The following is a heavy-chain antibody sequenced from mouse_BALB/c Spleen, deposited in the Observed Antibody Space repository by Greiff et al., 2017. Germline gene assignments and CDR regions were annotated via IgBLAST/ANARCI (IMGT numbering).Heavy chain of an antibody. CDR2: ISYDGSN. CDR3: ARGGGHTD. Sequence: EVQVVESGPGLVKPSQSLSLTCSVTGYSITSGYYWNWIRQFPGNKLEWMGYISYDGSNNYNPSLKNRISITRDTSKNQFFLKLNSVTTEDTATYYGARGGGHTDWGQGTLVTVSA. CDR1: GYSITSGYY. J-gene: IGHJ3*01. V-gene: IGHV3-6*02. D-gene: IGHD3-3*01.